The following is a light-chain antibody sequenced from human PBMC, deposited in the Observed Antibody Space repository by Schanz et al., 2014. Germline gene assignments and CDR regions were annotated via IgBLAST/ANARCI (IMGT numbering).Light chain of an antibody. CDR3: QQYNSYSYT. CDR1: QNIGRR. CDR2: DAS. V-gene: IGKV1-5*01. J-gene: IGKJ2*01. Sequence: DIQMTQSPSTLSASVGDRIIITCRASQNIGRRLAWYQQKPGRAPNLLIYDASSLESGVPSRFSGSGSGTEFTLTISSLQPDDFATYYCQQYNSYSYTFGQGTKLEIK.